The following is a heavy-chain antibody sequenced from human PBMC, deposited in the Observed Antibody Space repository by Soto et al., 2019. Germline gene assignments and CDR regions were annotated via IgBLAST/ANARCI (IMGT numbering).Heavy chain of an antibody. CDR3: AREVTAAGSWFDP. J-gene: IGHJ5*02. D-gene: IGHD6-13*01. CDR1: GGSISSGAYY. V-gene: IGHV4-31*03. CDR2: IYDSGST. Sequence: SETLSLTCTVSGGSISSGAYYWSWIRQHPGKGLEWIGYIYDSGSTYYNPSLKSRVTISVYTSKNQFSLKLTSVTAADTALYYCAREVTAAGSWFDPWGQGTLVTVSS.